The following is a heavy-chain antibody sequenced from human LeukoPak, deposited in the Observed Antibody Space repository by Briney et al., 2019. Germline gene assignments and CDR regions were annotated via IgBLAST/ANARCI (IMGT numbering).Heavy chain of an antibody. V-gene: IGHV3-23*01. J-gene: IGHJ6*02. CDR2: ITGSGGST. CDR1: GFTFSSHA. Sequence: GGSLRLSCAASGFTFSSHAMCWVRQAPGKGLEWVSSITGSGGSTYYGDSVKGRFTISRDNSKNTLYLQMNRLRAEDTAVYYCAKDGGGSLEWLPPMDVWGRGTTVTVSS. CDR3: AKDGGGSLEWLPPMDV. D-gene: IGHD3-3*01.